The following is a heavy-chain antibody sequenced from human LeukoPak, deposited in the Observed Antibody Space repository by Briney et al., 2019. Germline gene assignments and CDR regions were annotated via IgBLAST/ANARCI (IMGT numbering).Heavy chain of an antibody. Sequence: PGGSLRLSCAASGFTFSSYAMHWVRQAPGKGLEWVAVISYDGSKKYYADSVKGRFTISRDNSENTLFLQMNSLRAEDTAVYYCAKDRRYWGGWFDPWGQGTLVTVSS. D-gene: IGHD3-9*01. CDR2: ISYDGSKK. CDR3: AKDRRYWGGWFDP. CDR1: GFTFSSYA. J-gene: IGHJ5*02. V-gene: IGHV3-30-3*01.